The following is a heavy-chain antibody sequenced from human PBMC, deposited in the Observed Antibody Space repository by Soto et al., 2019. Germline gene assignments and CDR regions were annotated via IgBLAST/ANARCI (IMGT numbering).Heavy chain of an antibody. J-gene: IGHJ4*02. CDR3: ARGIKYCSGGSCQNFDY. V-gene: IGHV4-59*13. D-gene: IGHD2-15*01. CDR2: IYYSGST. CDR1: GGSISSYY. Sequence: PSETLSLTCTVSGGSISSYYWSWIRQPPGKGLEWIGYIYYSGSTNYNPSLKSRVTISVDTSKNQFSLKLSSVTAADTAVYYCARGIKYCSGGSCQNFDYWGQGTLVTVSS.